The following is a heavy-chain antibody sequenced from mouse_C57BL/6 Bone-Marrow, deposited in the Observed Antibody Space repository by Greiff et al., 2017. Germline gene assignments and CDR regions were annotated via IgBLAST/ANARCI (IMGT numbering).Heavy chain of an antibody. Sequence: VQLQQSGPELVKPGASVKISCKASGYTFTDYYMNWVKQSHGKSLEWIGDINPNNGGTSYNQKFKGKATLTVDKSSSTAYMELRSLTSEDSAVYYCARYPLTGYYAMDYWGQGTSVTVSS. CDR3: ARYPLTGYYAMDY. D-gene: IGHD4-1*01. CDR1: GYTFTDYY. J-gene: IGHJ4*01. V-gene: IGHV1-26*01. CDR2: INPNNGGT.